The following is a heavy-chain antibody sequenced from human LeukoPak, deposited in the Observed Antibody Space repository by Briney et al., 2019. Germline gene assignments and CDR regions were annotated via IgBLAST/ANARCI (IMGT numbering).Heavy chain of an antibody. J-gene: IGHJ3*02. D-gene: IGHD4-17*01. CDR3: ARDPTTVTKGFDI. Sequence: ASETLTLTCTVSGGPISSHYWTWIRQSPGKGLEWIGYISYSGSTNYNPSLKSRVTLSVDTSKNQFSLKLSSVTAADTAVYYCARDPTTVTKGFDIWGQGTMTVSS. CDR2: ISYSGST. CDR1: GGPISSHY. V-gene: IGHV4-59*11.